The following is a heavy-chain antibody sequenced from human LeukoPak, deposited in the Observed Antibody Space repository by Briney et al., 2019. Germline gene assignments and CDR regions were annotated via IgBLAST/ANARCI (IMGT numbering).Heavy chain of an antibody. CDR1: GGSFSGYY. V-gene: IGHV4-34*01. D-gene: IGHD2-2*01. Sequence: SETLSLTCAVYGGSFSGYYWSWIRQPPGKGLEWIGEINHSGSTNYNPSLKSRVTTSVDTSKNQFSLKLSSVTAADTAVYYCARIKPLGYCSSTSCRDYWGQGILVTVSS. CDR2: INHSGST. CDR3: ARIKPLGYCSSTSCRDY. J-gene: IGHJ4*02.